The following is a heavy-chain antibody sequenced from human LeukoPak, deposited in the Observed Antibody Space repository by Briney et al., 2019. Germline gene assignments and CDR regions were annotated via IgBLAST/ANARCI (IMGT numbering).Heavy chain of an antibody. CDR2: LYSGGST. D-gene: IGHD5-24*01. CDR3: ARDGGVRRDGYNYAFDI. V-gene: IGHV3-66*01. CDR1: GFTVSSNY. J-gene: IGHJ3*02. Sequence: GGSLRLSCAASGFTVSSNYMSWVHQAPGKGLEWVSDLYSGGSTNYADSAKGRFTISRDNSKNTLYLQMNSLRAEDTAVYYCARDGGVRRDGYNYAFDIWGQGTMVTVSS.